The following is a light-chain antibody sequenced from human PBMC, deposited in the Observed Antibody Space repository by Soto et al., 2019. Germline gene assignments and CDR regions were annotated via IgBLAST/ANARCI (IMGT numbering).Light chain of an antibody. J-gene: IGKJ1*01. Sequence: DIQLTQSPSLLSTSVGDRVTITCRASQGISSYLAWYQQKPGKARKLLIYAASTLQSGVPSRFSGSGSGTEFTLTISSLQPEDFATYYCQQLNSYPRTFGQGTKVDIK. CDR2: AAS. CDR3: QQLNSYPRT. CDR1: QGISSY. V-gene: IGKV1-9*01.